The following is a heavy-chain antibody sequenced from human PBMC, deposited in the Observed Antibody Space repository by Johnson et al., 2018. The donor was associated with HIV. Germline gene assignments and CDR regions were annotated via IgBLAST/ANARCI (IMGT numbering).Heavy chain of an antibody. Sequence: QVQLVESGGGLVQPGGSLRLSCAASGFTFSDYYMSWIRQAPGKGLEWVSYISSSGSPIYYADSVKGRFTISRDNSKNTVYLQMNSLRAEDTAVYYCARAIAAAGAFDIWGQGTMVTVSS. V-gene: IGHV3-11*04. CDR3: ARAIAAAGAFDI. CDR1: GFTFSDYY. D-gene: IGHD6-13*01. J-gene: IGHJ3*02. CDR2: ISSSGSPI.